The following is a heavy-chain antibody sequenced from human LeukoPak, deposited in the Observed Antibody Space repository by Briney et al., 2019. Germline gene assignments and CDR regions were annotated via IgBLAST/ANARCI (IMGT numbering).Heavy chain of an antibody. CDR1: GGFNSSYY. J-gene: IGHJ3*02. CDR2: SYYSGST. V-gene: IGHV4-59*08. D-gene: IGHD3-22*01. Sequence: SESLSLTCIVCGGFNSSYYWRWIRQPPWKGLAGIGYSYYSGSTNYNPTLKSRVTISVDTSKNQFSLKLSSVTAADTAVYYCARHLSPGYYYDSSGYDAFDIWGQGTMVTVSS. CDR3: ARHLSPGYYYDSSGYDAFDI.